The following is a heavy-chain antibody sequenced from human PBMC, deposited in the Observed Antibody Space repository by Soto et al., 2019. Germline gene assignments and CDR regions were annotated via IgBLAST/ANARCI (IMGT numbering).Heavy chain of an antibody. CDR1: GGSISSSSYY. V-gene: IGHV4-39*01. J-gene: IGHJ4*02. CDR2: IYYSGST. CDR3: ARHGPSLGELSQIDY. D-gene: IGHD3-16*02. Sequence: QLQLQESGPGLVKPSETLSLTCTVSGGSISSSSYYWGWIRQPPGKGLEWIGSIYYSGSTYYNPSLKSRVTISVDTSKNQFSLKLSSVTAADTAVYYCARHGPSLGELSQIDYWGQGTLVTVSS.